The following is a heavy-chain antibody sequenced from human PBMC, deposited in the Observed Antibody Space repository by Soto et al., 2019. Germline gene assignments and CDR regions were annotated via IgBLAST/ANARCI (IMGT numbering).Heavy chain of an antibody. CDR1: GYSFTSYW. J-gene: IGHJ5*02. D-gene: IGHD3-22*01. Sequence: GESLKISCKGSGYSFTSYWISWVRQMPGKGLEWMGRIDPIDSYTNYSPSFQGHVTISADKSISTAYLQWSSLKASDTAMYYCARGYYYDSSGYYLAHNWFDPWGQGTLVTVSS. V-gene: IGHV5-10-1*01. CDR2: IDPIDSYT. CDR3: ARGYYYDSSGYYLAHNWFDP.